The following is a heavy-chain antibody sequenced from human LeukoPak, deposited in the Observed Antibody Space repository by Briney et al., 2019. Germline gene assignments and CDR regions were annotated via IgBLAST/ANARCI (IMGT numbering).Heavy chain of an antibody. D-gene: IGHD2-21*01. CDR1: GYTFTSYD. Sequence: ASVKVSCKASGYTFTSYDINWVRQATGQGPEWMGWMNPSSGNSGYAQKFQGRVTLTRDTSISTAYMELTSLRSDDTAVYYCARLIPSAISHYYYYMDVWGKGTPVTVFS. V-gene: IGHV1-8*03. CDR2: MNPSSGNS. CDR3: ARLIPSAISHYYYYMDV. J-gene: IGHJ6*03.